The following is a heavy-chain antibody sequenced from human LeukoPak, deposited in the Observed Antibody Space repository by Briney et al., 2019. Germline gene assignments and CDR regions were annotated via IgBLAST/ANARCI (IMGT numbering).Heavy chain of an antibody. V-gene: IGHV4-34*01. CDR1: GGSFSGYY. CDR2: INHSGST. Sequence: PSETLSLTCAVYGGSFSGYYWSWIRQPPGKGLEWIGEINHSGSTNYNPSLKSRVTISVDTSKNQFSLKLSSVTAADTAAYYCARESLREPFDPWGQGTLVTVSS. CDR3: ARESLREPFDP. J-gene: IGHJ5*02. D-gene: IGHD1-14*01.